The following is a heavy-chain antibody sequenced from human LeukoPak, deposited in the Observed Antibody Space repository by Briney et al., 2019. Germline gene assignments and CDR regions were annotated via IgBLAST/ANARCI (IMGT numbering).Heavy chain of an antibody. V-gene: IGHV3-74*01. CDR1: GFTFSRYW. CDR3: TRDSDPWYFDL. CDR2: INSDGSTT. J-gene: IGHJ2*01. Sequence: GGSLRLSCAASGFTFSRYWMHWVRQAPGKGLVWVSRINSDGSTTRYADSVKGRFTISRDNAKNTLYLQMNSLRAEDTAVYYCTRDSDPWYFDLWGRGTLVTVSS.